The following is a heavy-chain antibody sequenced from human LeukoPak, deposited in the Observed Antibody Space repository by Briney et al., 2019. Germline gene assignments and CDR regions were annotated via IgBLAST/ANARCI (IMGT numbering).Heavy chain of an antibody. J-gene: IGHJ4*02. CDR2: ISYDGSNK. CDR3: ARDGTPRKLLWFGERFDY. V-gene: IGHV3-30-3*01. D-gene: IGHD3-10*01. Sequence: SGRSLRLSCAASGFTFSSYAMHWVRQAPGKGLEWVAVISYDGSNKYYADSVKGRFTISRDNSKNTLYLQMNSLRAEDTAVYYCARDGTPRKLLWFGERFDYWGQGTLVTVSS. CDR1: GFTFSSYA.